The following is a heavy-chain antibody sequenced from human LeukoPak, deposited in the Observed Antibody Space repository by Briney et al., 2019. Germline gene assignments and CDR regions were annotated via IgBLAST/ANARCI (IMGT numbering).Heavy chain of an antibody. J-gene: IGHJ4*02. CDR1: GFTFTNYG. D-gene: IGHD6-19*01. Sequence: GGSLRLSCAASGFTFTNYGMHWVRQAPGKGLEWVAFIPYDGSKTYYADCMKGRFTISRDNSKNTLYVQMDSLRAEDTAVYYCAKDNSGPDYWGQGTLVIVSS. V-gene: IGHV3-30*02. CDR2: IPYDGSKT. CDR3: AKDNSGPDY.